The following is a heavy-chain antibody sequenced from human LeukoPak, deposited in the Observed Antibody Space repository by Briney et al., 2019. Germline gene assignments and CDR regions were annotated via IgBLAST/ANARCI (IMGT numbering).Heavy chain of an antibody. CDR2: IWYDGSNK. CDR1: GFTFSSYG. Sequence: PGGSLRLSCAASGFTFSSYGMHWVRQAPGKGLEWVAVIWYDGSNKYYADSVKGRFTISRDNSKNTLYLQMNSLRAEDTAVYYCARGGYGDSRPFDYWGQGTLVTVSS. CDR3: ARGGYGDSRPFDY. J-gene: IGHJ4*02. V-gene: IGHV3-33*08. D-gene: IGHD4-17*01.